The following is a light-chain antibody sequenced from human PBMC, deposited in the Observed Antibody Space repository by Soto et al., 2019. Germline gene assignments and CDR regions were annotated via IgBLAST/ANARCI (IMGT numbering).Light chain of an antibody. CDR1: SSNVSGYNY. CDR2: EVS. V-gene: IGLV2-14*01. Sequence: QSVLTQPASVSGTPGQSVTISCPETSSNVSGYNYVSWYQHHPGRAPKLMIYEVSTRPSGVSNRFSGSNSGNTASLTISGLQAEDEADYYCSSYTSSTLFVFGTGTKVTV. CDR3: SSYTSSTLFV. J-gene: IGLJ1*01.